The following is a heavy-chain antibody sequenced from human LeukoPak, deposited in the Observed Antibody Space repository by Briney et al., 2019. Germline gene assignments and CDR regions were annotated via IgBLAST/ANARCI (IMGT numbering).Heavy chain of an antibody. Sequence: ASVKVSCKASGGTFSSYAISWVRQAPGQGLEWMGRIIPILGIANYAQKFQGRVTITADKSMSTAYMELSSLRSEDTAVYYCARDRGATSKAYYYGMDVWGQGTTVTVSS. CDR2: IIPILGIA. D-gene: IGHD1-26*01. J-gene: IGHJ6*02. V-gene: IGHV1-69*04. CDR1: GGTFSSYA. CDR3: ARDRGATSKAYYYGMDV.